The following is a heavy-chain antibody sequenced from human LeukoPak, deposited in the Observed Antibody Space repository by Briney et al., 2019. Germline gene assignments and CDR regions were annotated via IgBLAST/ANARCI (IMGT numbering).Heavy chain of an antibody. CDR3: TTDAFGGYGDQDFDY. J-gene: IGHJ4*02. CDR2: IKSKTDGGTT. V-gene: IGHV3-15*01. Sequence: GGPLRLSCAASGFTFSNAWMSWVRQAPGKGLEWVGRIKSKTDGGTTDYAAPVKGRFTISRDDSKNTLYLQMNSLKTEDTAVYYCTTDAFGGYGDQDFDYWGQGTLVTVSS. D-gene: IGHD3-16*01. CDR1: GFTFSNAW.